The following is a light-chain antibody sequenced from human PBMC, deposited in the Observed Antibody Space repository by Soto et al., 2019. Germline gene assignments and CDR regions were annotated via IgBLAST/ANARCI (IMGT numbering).Light chain of an antibody. CDR1: SSDIGAYDY. CDR3: FSFTTTSTHV. J-gene: IGLJ1*01. Sequence: QSSLTQPASLSGAPGHSITTSCPGTSSDIGAYDYVSWFQPHPGKAPKPLISEVNNRPSGVSNRFSGSNSGSTAYLTISGLQVEEEADYFCFSFTTTSTHVFRTGTKVMVL. V-gene: IGLV2-14*01. CDR2: EVN.